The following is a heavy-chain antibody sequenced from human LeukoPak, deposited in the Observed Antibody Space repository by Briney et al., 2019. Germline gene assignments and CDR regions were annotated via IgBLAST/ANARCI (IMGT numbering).Heavy chain of an antibody. J-gene: IGHJ6*02. Sequence: GGSLRLSCAASGFTFSTYAIHWVRQAPGKGLEWVAIISYDGNNKFYADSVKGRFTISRDNSKNTLYLQMNSLRAEDTAVYYCARENDMGYCSGGRCYKGYNAMDVWGQGTTVTVSS. CDR3: ARENDMGYCSGGRCYKGYNAMDV. D-gene: IGHD2-15*01. CDR2: ISYDGNNK. V-gene: IGHV3-30*14. CDR1: GFTFSTYA.